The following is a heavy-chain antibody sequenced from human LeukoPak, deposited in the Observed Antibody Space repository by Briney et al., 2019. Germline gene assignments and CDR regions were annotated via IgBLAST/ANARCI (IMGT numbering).Heavy chain of an antibody. CDR3: ARDETVTGAFDI. CDR2: IYTSGST. J-gene: IGHJ3*02. CDR1: GGSFSGYY. V-gene: IGHV4-4*07. Sequence: SETLSLTCAVYGGSFSGYYWSWIRQPAGKGLEWIGRIYTSGSTNYNPSLKSRVAISVDTSKNQFSLKLSSVTAADTAVYYCARDETVTGAFDIWGQGTMVTVSS. D-gene: IGHD4-17*01.